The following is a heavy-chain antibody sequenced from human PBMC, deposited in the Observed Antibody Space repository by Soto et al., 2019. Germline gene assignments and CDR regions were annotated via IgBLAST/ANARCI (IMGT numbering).Heavy chain of an antibody. J-gene: IGHJ2*01. CDR3: ARGSQYYDILTGYFFWYFDL. CDR2: IYYSGST. Sequence: SETLSLTCTVSGGSISSSSYYWGWIRQPPGKRLEWIGSIYYSGSTYYNPSLKSRVTISVDTSKNQFSLKLSSVTAADTAVYYCARGSQYYDILTGYFFWYFDLWGRGTLVTVS. V-gene: IGHV4-39*07. D-gene: IGHD3-9*01. CDR1: GGSISSSSYY.